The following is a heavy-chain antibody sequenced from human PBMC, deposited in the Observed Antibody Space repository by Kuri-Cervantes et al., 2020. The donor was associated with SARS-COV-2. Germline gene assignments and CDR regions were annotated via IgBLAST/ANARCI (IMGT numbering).Heavy chain of an antibody. CDR2: IWYDGKNE. V-gene: IGHV3-33*08. Sequence: GGSLRLSCGASGFSLTNYAIHWVRQAPGKGLEWVSVIWYDGKNEYYAGSVKGRFNISRDTSKNTVSLHMNSLRAEDTAMYYCATGAANFYMDVWGRGTTVTVSS. CDR3: ATGAANFYMDV. J-gene: IGHJ6*03. D-gene: IGHD3-10*01. CDR1: GFSLTNYA.